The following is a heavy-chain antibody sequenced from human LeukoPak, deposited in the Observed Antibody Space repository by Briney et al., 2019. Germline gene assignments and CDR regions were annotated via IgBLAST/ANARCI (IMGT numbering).Heavy chain of an antibody. CDR1: GGSISSYY. CDR3: ARLRGYYYDIDI. J-gene: IGHJ3*02. D-gene: IGHD3-22*01. CDR2: IYYSGST. V-gene: IGHV4-59*05. Sequence: SETLSLTCTVSGGSISSYYWSWIRQPAGKGLEWIGSIYYSGSTHYNPSFKSRVTISVDTSKNQFSLKLSSVTAADTAVYYCARLRGYYYDIDIWGQGTMVTVSS.